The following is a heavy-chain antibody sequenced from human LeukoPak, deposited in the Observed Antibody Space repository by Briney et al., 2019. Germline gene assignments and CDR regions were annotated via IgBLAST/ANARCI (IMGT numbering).Heavy chain of an antibody. CDR2: IYYSGST. D-gene: IGHD6-13*01. Sequence: SKTLSLTCTVSGGSISSSSYYWGWIRQPPGKGLEWIGSIYYSGSTYYNPSLKSRVTISVDKSKNQFSLKLSSVTAADTAVYYCARAGAGIAAAGSCDYWGQGTLVTVSS. CDR3: ARAGAGIAAAGSCDY. J-gene: IGHJ4*02. CDR1: GGSISSSSYY. V-gene: IGHV4-39*07.